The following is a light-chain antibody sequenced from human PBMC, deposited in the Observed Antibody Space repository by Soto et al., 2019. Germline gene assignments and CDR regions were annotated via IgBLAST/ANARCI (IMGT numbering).Light chain of an antibody. CDR3: MHALQTPPKYI. CDR1: QSLLHSNGYNY. Sequence: DVVMTQSPLSLPVTPGEPASISCRSSQSLLHSNGYNYLDWFLQKPGQSPQLLIYLGSTRASGVTDRFSGSGSGTDFTLKISRVEAEDVGVYYCMHALQTPPKYIFGQGTRLDIK. CDR2: LGS. V-gene: IGKV2-28*01. J-gene: IGKJ2*01.